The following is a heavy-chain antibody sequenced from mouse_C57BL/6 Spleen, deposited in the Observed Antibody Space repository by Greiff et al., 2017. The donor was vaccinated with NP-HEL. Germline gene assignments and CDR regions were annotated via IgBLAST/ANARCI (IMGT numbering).Heavy chain of an antibody. CDR2: INYDGSST. Sequence: EVKLVESEGGLVQPGSSMKLSCTASGFTFSDYYMAWVRQVPEKGLEWVANINYDGSSTYYLDSLKSRFIISRDNAKNILYLQMSSLKSEDTATYYCARDDGYYLSYWYFDVWGTGTTVTVSS. V-gene: IGHV5-16*01. CDR3: ARDDGYYLSYWYFDV. D-gene: IGHD2-3*01. CDR1: GFTFSDYY. J-gene: IGHJ1*03.